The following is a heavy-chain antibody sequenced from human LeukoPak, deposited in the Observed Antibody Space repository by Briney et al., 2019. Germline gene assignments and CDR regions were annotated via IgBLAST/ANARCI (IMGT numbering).Heavy chain of an antibody. D-gene: IGHD1-26*01. CDR3: ARVKQIVGATVFDS. CDR2: IYYSGTT. J-gene: IGHJ4*02. V-gene: IGHV4-59*01. CDR1: GDSISGYH. Sequence: SETLSLTCTVPGDSISGYHWSWIRQPPGKGLEWIGDIYYSGTTNFNPSLKSRLTISVDTSKNHFSLNLTSVTAADTAVYYCARVKQIVGATVFDSWGQGILVSASS.